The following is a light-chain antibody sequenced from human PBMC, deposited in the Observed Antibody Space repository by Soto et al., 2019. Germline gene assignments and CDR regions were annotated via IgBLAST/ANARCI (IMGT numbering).Light chain of an antibody. J-gene: IGLJ3*02. Sequence: QSALTQPASVSGSPGQSIAISFTGTSSDIGGYNYVSWYQQHPGKAPKLLVYDVTERPSGVSNRFSGSKSGNTASLTISGLQAEDEADYYCSSYRSSSSAVLFGGGTKLTVL. V-gene: IGLV2-14*01. CDR3: SSYRSSSSAVL. CDR1: SSDIGGYNY. CDR2: DVT.